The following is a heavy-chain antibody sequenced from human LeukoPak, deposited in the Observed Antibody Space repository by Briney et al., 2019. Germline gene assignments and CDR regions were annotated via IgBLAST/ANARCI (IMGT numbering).Heavy chain of an antibody. CDR3: ARGSGSYGGGYFQH. CDR1: GGSISSGGYY. V-gene: IGHV4-31*03. D-gene: IGHD1-26*01. J-gene: IGHJ1*01. CDR2: IYYSGST. Sequence: PSQTLSLTCTVSGGSISSGGYYWSWIRQHPGKGLEWIGYIYYSGSTYYNPSLKSRVTISVDTSKNQFSLKLSSVTAADTAVYYCARGSGSYGGGYFQHWGQGTLVTVSS.